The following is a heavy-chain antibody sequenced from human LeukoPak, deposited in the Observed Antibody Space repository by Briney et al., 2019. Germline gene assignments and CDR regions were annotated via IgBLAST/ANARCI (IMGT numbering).Heavy chain of an antibody. CDR1: GFTFSSYG. J-gene: IGHJ4*02. Sequence: GGSLRLSCAASGFTFSSYGMHWVRQAPGKGLEWVAFIRYDGSNKYYADSVKGRFTISRDNSKNTLYLQMNSLRAEDTAVYYCANPGVWNYVGVDYWGQGTLVTVSS. D-gene: IGHD1-7*01. CDR3: ANPGVWNYVGVDY. V-gene: IGHV3-30*02. CDR2: IRYDGSNK.